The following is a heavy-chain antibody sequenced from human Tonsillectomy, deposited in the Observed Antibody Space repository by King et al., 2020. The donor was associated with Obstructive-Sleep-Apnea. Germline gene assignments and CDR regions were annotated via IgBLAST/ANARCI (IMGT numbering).Heavy chain of an antibody. CDR2: IYYSGST. D-gene: IGHD2-21*01. CDR1: GASISSGGYY. J-gene: IGHJ5*02. Sequence: VQLQESGPGLVKPSQTLSLTCTVSGASISSGGYYWSWIRQLPGKGLEWFGYIYYSGSTSYNPSLKSRVTLSVDTSKNQFSLKLTSVTAADTAVYYCARDCAGTPGGPWFDPWGQGTLVTVSS. V-gene: IGHV4-31*03. CDR3: ARDCAGTPGGPWFDP.